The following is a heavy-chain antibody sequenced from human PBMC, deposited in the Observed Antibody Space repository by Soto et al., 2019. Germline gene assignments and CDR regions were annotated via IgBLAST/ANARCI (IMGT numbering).Heavy chain of an antibody. J-gene: IGHJ4*02. CDR2: IYYSGST. CDR1: GGSVSSGSYY. CDR3: GWEEIFGARLN. V-gene: IGHV4-61*01. D-gene: IGHD3-3*01. Sequence: QVQLQESGPGLVKPSETLSLTCTVSGGSVSSGSYYWSWIRQPPGKGLEWIGYIYYSGSTNYNPSLKSRVSISVDTSKNPFSLKLSSVTAADTAVYYCGWEEIFGARLNWGQGTLVSVSS.